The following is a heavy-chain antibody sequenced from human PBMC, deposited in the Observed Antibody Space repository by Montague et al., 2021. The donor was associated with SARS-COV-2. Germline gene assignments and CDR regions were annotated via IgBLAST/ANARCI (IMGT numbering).Heavy chain of an antibody. CDR2: TYYRSKWYY. Sequence: CAISGDSVSSNSGAWNWLRQSPPRGLEWLGRTYYRSKWYYNYGVSVESRITVNADTSRNQVFLQLNSVTPEDTAVYFCPRGLPAGPNFGMDVWGQGTTVTVSS. V-gene: IGHV6-1*01. CDR3: PRGLPAGPNFGMDV. D-gene: IGHD2-2*01. CDR1: GDSVSSNSGA. J-gene: IGHJ6*02.